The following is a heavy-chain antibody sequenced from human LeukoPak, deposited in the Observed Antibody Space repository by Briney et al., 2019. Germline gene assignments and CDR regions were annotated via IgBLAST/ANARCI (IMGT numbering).Heavy chain of an antibody. CDR3: AKAAVATEGRTNWFDP. CDR2: ISWNSGSI. D-gene: IGHD5-12*01. Sequence: GGSLRLSCAASGFTFDDYAMHWVRQAPGKGLEWVSGISWNSGSIGYTDSVKGRFTISRDNAKNSLYLQMNSLRAEDTALYYCAKAAVATEGRTNWFDPWGQGTLVTVSS. V-gene: IGHV3-9*01. J-gene: IGHJ5*02. CDR1: GFTFDDYA.